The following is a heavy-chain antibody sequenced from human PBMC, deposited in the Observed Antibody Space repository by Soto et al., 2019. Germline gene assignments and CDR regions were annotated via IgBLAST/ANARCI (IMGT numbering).Heavy chain of an antibody. D-gene: IGHD2-21*02. CDR3: ARDAIDALGRPMSTVVTWLDYYGMNN. Sequence: EVQLVESGGGLVQPGGSLRLSCAASGFTFSSYWMSWVRQAPGKGLEWLANIKQDGSEKYYVDSVKGRFTISRDNAKNSLYLQQHSLRAEYPAVYYCARDAIDALGRPMSTVVTWLDYYGMNNWGQGTTVTVSS. CDR2: IKQDGSEK. CDR1: GFTFSSYW. V-gene: IGHV3-7*01. J-gene: IGHJ6*02.